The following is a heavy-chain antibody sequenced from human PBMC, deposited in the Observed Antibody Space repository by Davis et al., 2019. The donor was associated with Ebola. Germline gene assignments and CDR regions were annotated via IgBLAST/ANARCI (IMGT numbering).Heavy chain of an antibody. Sequence: GESLKISCAASGFTFSSYDMHWVRQATGKGLEWVSAIGTAGDTYYPGSVKGRFTISRENAKNSLYLQMNSLRAEDTAVYYCAHPTAHDAFDIWGQGTMVTVSS. CDR2: IGTAGDT. CDR1: GFTFSSYD. CDR3: AHPTAHDAFDI. V-gene: IGHV3-13*01. D-gene: IGHD2-21*02. J-gene: IGHJ3*02.